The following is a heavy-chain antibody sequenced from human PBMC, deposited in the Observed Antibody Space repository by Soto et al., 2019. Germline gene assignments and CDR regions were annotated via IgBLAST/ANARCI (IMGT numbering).Heavy chain of an antibody. D-gene: IGHD6-13*01. Sequence: PGVSLQVRCKGSGCNFISYWIGWVRQMPGKGLEWMGIIYPGDSDTRYSPSFQGQVTISADKSISTAYLQWSSLKASDTAMYYCARRYSSSLFDYWGQGTLVTVSS. CDR2: IYPGDSDT. V-gene: IGHV5-51*01. CDR3: ARRYSSSLFDY. J-gene: IGHJ4*02. CDR1: GCNFISYW.